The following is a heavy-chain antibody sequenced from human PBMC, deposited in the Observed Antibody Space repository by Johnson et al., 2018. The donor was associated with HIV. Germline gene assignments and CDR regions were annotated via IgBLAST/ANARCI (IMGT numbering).Heavy chain of an antibody. CDR2: SRNKANSYTT. V-gene: IGHV3-72*01. CDR3: ARGPRNPGLDFFDI. D-gene: IGHD1-14*01. J-gene: IGHJ3*02. CDR1: AFSFSDHY. Sequence: VQLVESGGGLVQPGGSLRLSCAASAFSFSDHYMGWVRQAPGKGLEWVGRSRNKANSYTTEYAASVKGRFTISRDDSKNSVYPQMNSLKTEDTAVYYCARGPRNPGLDFFDIWGQGTMVTVSS.